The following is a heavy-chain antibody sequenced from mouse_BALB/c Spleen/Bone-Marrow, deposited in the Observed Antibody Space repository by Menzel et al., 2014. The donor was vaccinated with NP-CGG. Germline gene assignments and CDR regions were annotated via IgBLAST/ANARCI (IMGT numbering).Heavy chain of an antibody. CDR1: GFTFSTYG. Sequence: EVKLMESGGDLVKPGGSLKLSCAASGFTFSTYGMSWVRQTPDKRLEWVATISSGGGYTYYPDSVKGRFTITRDNANNTHYLQMSSLKSEDTAMYYCTRQRNWEHYAMDYWGQGTSVTVSS. V-gene: IGHV5-6*01. D-gene: IGHD4-1*01. CDR2: ISSGGGYT. CDR3: TRQRNWEHYAMDY. J-gene: IGHJ4*01.